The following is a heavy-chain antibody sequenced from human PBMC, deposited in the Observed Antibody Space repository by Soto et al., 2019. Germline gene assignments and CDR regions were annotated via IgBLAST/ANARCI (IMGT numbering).Heavy chain of an antibody. CDR2: INHSGST. CDR1: GGSFSGYY. Sequence: PSETLSLTCAVYGGSFSGYYWSWIRQPPGKGLEWIGEINHSGSTNYNPSLKSRVTISVDTSKNQFSLKLSSVTAADTAVYYCARTRYYGSGSYYNVRHYYYYGMDVWGQGTTVTV. V-gene: IGHV4-34*01. CDR3: ARTRYYGSGSYYNVRHYYYYGMDV. J-gene: IGHJ6*02. D-gene: IGHD3-10*01.